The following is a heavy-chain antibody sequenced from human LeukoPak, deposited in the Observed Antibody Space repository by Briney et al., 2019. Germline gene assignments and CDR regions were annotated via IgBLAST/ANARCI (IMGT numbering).Heavy chain of an antibody. CDR2: ISYDGSNK. J-gene: IGHJ4*02. CDR1: GFTFSSYG. CDR3: AKDQWDIVVVPAAMEGGTLDY. Sequence: GGSLRLSRAASGFTFSSYGMHWVRQAPGKGLEWVAVISYDGSNKYYADSVKGRFTISRDNSKNTLYLQMNSLRAEDTAVYYCAKDQWDIVVVPAAMEGGTLDYWGQGTLVTVSS. V-gene: IGHV3-30*18. D-gene: IGHD2-2*01.